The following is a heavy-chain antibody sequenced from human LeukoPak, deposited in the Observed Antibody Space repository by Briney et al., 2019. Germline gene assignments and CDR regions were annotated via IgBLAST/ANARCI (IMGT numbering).Heavy chain of an antibody. V-gene: IGHV3-30*02. CDR3: AKDRGVAVADTPRFYFDY. D-gene: IGHD6-19*01. CDR1: GFAFSSYG. CDR2: IRYDGSNK. Sequence: GGSLRLSCAAPGFAFSSYGMHWVRQAPGKGLEWVALIRYDGSNKYYADSVKGRFTISRDNSKNTLYLQMNSLRAEDTAVYYCAKDRGVAVADTPRFYFDYWGQGTLVTVSS. J-gene: IGHJ4*02.